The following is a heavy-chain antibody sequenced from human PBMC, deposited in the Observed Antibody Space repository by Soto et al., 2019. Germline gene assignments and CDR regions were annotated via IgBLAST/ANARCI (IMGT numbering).Heavy chain of an antibody. V-gene: IGHV1-3*01. CDR3: AKSIVVVTAADY. J-gene: IGHJ4*02. CDR2: INAGNGNT. Sequence: ASVKVSCKASGYTFTSYAMHWVRQAPGQRLEWMGWINAGNGNTRYSQKFQGRVTMTRDTSASTAYMELSSLRSEDTAVYYCAKSIVVVTAADYWGQGTLVTVPS. CDR1: GYTFTSYA. D-gene: IGHD2-21*02.